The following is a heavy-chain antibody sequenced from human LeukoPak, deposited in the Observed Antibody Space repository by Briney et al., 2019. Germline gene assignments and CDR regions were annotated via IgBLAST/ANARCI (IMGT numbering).Heavy chain of an antibody. CDR3: ARGVAASVFPYYYYYYMDV. CDR2: ISYDGSNK. CDR1: GFTFSSYA. J-gene: IGHJ6*03. D-gene: IGHD6-13*01. V-gene: IGHV3-30*04. Sequence: PGGSLRLSCAASGFTFSSYAMHWVRQAPGKGLEWVAVISYDGSNKYYADSVKGRFTISRDNSKNTLYLQMNSLRAEDTAVYYCARGVAASVFPYYYYYYMDVRGKGTTVTVSS.